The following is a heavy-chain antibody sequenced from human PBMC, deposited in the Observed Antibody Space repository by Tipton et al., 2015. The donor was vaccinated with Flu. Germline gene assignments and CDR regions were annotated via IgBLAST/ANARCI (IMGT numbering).Heavy chain of an antibody. V-gene: IGHV4-34*01. CDR3: ARAGTTWGRMDV. D-gene: IGHD3-16*01. Sequence: TLSLTCAVYGGSFTDYYWSWIRQPPGKGLEWIGEIHHSGNTKYNPSLKSRVTISVDTSKNQFSLKLSSVTAADTAVYYCARAGTTWGRMDVWGQGTTVTVSS. CDR1: GGSFTDYY. J-gene: IGHJ6*02. CDR2: IHHSGNT.